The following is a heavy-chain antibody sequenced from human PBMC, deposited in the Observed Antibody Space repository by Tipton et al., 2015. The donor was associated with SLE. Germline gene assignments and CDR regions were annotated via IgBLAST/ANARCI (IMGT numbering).Heavy chain of an antibody. CDR2: ISGTADGSDRM. J-gene: IGHJ4*02. CDR3: AKGGSYYDY. Sequence: SLRLSCTASGFTFSRYAMTWVRQAPGKGVEWVSVISGTADGSDRMYYTDSVKGRFTISRDNSRNTLYLQMNSLRAEDTAVYYCAKGGSYYDYWGQGALVTVSS. V-gene: IGHV3-23*01. D-gene: IGHD3-16*01. CDR1: GFTFSRYA.